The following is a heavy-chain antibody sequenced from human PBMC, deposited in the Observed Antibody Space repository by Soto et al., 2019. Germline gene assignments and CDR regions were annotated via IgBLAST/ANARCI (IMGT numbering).Heavy chain of an antibody. CDR1: GFTFSSYS. CDR3: ARDRGQQWLVEYYFDY. D-gene: IGHD6-19*01. Sequence: GGSLRLSCAASGFTFSSYSMNWVRQAPGKGLEWVSYISSSSSTIYYADSVKGRFTISRDNAKNSLYLQMNSLRDEDTAVYYCARDRGQQWLVEYYFDYWGQGTLVTVSS. V-gene: IGHV3-48*02. CDR2: ISSSSSTI. J-gene: IGHJ4*02.